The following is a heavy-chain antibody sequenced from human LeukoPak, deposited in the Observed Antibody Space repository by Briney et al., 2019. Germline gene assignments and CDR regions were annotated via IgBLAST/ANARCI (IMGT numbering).Heavy chain of an antibody. Sequence: ASVKVSCKASGYIFTGYYMKWVRQAPGQGLEWMGWLHPNNGATNYAQKFQGRITRTRDPSISTAYMELSSLTSDDTAVYFCARWQEGSGTYYIDHWGQGTLVTVSS. CDR2: LHPNNGAT. CDR1: GYIFTGYY. V-gene: IGHV1-2*02. CDR3: ARWQEGSGTYYIDH. J-gene: IGHJ4*02. D-gene: IGHD3-10*01.